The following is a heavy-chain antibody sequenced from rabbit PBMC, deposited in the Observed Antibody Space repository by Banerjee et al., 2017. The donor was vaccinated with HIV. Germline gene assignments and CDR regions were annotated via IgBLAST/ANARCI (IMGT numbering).Heavy chain of an antibody. D-gene: IGHD6-1*01. CDR2: IGTADGNT. J-gene: IGHJ4*01. V-gene: IGHV1S45*01. CDR3: ARDADNAYPSYFNL. Sequence: QEQLVESGGDLVKPGASLTLTCTASGFSFSSVYDMCWVRQAPGKGLEWIACIGTADGNTFYANWAKGRFTISKTPSTTVTLQMTSLTAADTATYFCARDADNAYPSYFNLWGPGTLVTVS. CDR1: GFSFSSVYD.